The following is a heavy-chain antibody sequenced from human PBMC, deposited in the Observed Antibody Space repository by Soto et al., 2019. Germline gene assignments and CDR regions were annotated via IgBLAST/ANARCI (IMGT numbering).Heavy chain of an antibody. Sequence: SETLSLTCAVYGGSFSGYYWSWIRQPPGKGLEWIGEINHSGSTNYNPSLKSRVTISVDTSKNQFSLKLSSVTAADTAVYYCARGPYDYVWGSYRPTNFDYWGQGTLVTVSS. D-gene: IGHD3-16*02. CDR2: INHSGST. CDR1: GGSFSGYY. J-gene: IGHJ4*02. V-gene: IGHV4-34*01. CDR3: ARGPYDYVWGSYRPTNFDY.